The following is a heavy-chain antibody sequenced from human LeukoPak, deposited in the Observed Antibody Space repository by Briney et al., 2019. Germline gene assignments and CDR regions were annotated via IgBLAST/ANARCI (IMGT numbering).Heavy chain of an antibody. V-gene: IGHV4-59*01. Sequence: SETLSLTCTVSGGSISSYYWSWIRQPPGKGLKWIGYIYYSGSTNYNPSLKSRVTISVDTSKNQFSLKLSSVTAADTAVYYCARGPLIVEGRGYYLYYYYGMDVWGQGTTVTVSS. D-gene: IGHD3-3*01. CDR2: IYYSGST. CDR1: GGSISSYY. J-gene: IGHJ6*02. CDR3: ARGPLIVEGRGYYLYYYYGMDV.